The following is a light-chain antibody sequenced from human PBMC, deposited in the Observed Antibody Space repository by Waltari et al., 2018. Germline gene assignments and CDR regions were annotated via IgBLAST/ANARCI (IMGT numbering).Light chain of an antibody. J-gene: IGLJ3*02. Sequence: QSVLTQPRSVSGSPGQSAAISCTGTSSAVGGYDYVSWYQQYPGKAPKVMIYGVYKRPSGVPDRFSGSKSGNTASLSISGLQAEDEADYYCCSYANSKWVFGGGTKLTVL. CDR3: CSYANSKWV. CDR2: GVY. V-gene: IGLV2-11*01. CDR1: SSAVGGYDY.